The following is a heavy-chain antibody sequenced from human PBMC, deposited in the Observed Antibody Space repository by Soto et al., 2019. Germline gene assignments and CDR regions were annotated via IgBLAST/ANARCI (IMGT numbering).Heavy chain of an antibody. CDR2: ITGSGDTT. J-gene: IGHJ5*02. D-gene: IGHD2-15*01. Sequence: GGSLRLSCAASGFTFNTYAMTWVRRAPGKGLEWVSAITGSGDTTYYADSVRGRFTISRDNSKNTLYLQMSSLRVEDTAVYYCAKVNAGYCSGGTCYRNWFDPWGQGTLVTVSS. CDR3: AKVNAGYCSGGTCYRNWFDP. CDR1: GFTFNTYA. V-gene: IGHV3-23*01.